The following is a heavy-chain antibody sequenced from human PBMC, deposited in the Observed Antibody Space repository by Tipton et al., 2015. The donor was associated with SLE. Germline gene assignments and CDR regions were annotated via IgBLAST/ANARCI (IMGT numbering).Heavy chain of an antibody. V-gene: IGHV4-39*01. CDR1: GASINNDTYY. CDR3: ARHDYDTYYFEY. J-gene: IGHJ4*02. CDR2: IYYTGDT. D-gene: IGHD3-16*01. Sequence: TLSLTCAISGASINNDTYYWGWIRQPPGKGLEWIGSIYYTGDTYYTPSLKSRVIISADTPKNQFSLKLSSVTAADTAVYYCARHDYDTYYFEYWGQGTLVTVSS.